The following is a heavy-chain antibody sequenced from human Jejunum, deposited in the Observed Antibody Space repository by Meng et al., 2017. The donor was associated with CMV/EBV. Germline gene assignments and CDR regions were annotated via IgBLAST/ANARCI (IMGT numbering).Heavy chain of an antibody. J-gene: IGHJ4*02. V-gene: IGHV5-51*03. Sequence: GAEVKQPGESLKISCKGSGYSFTNYWIGWVRQMPGKGLEWMGIIFPSDSDTRYSPSFQDQVNIPADTSITTAYLQWSSLKAPDTAMYYSAKLGSSSSGDYWGQGTLVTVSS. CDR1: GYSFTNYW. CDR3: AKLGSSSSGDY. CDR2: IFPSDSDT. D-gene: IGHD6-6*01.